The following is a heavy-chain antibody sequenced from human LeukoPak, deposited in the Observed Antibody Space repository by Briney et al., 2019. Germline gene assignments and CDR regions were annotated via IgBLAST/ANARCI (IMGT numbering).Heavy chain of an antibody. CDR2: IYSGGST. CDR3: ARPGNRWLPFDY. V-gene: IGHV3-66*01. CDR1: GFTVSSKY. Sequence: PGGSLRLSCAASGFTVSSKYMSWVRQAPGKGREWVSVIYSGGSTYYADSVKGRFTISRDNSKNTLYLQMNSLRAEDTAVYYCARPGNRWLPFDYWGQGTLATVSS. J-gene: IGHJ4*02. D-gene: IGHD5-24*01.